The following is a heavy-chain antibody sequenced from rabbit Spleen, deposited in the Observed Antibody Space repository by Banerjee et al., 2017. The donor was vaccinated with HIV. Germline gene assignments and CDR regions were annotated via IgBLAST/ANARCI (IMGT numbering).Heavy chain of an antibody. J-gene: IGHJ6*01. CDR3: ARDASASFSTYGMDL. CDR2: IYTGSSGST. CDR1: GFTISSNYY. V-gene: IGHV1S40*01. Sequence: QSLEESGGDLVQPGASLTLTCKASGFTISSNYYMCWVRQAPGKGLEWIASIYTGSSGSTYYASWAKGRFTISKSSSTTVTLQMTSLTAADTAAYFCARDASASFSTYGMDLWGPGTLVTVS. D-gene: IGHD1-1*01.